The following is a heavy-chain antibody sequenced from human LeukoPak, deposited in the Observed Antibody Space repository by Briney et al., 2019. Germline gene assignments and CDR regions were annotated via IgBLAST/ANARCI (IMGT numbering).Heavy chain of an antibody. CDR3: AREIGPRQLHLWGSAFDY. D-gene: IGHD5-18*01. V-gene: IGHV1-2*02. CDR1: GYTFTGYY. Sequence: ASVKVSCKASGYTFTGYYMQWVRQAPGQGLEWMGWINPNSGGTNYAQKFQGRVTMTRDTSTSTVYMELSSLRSEDTAVYYCAREIGPRQLHLWGSAFDYWGQGTLVTVSS. CDR2: INPNSGGT. J-gene: IGHJ4*02.